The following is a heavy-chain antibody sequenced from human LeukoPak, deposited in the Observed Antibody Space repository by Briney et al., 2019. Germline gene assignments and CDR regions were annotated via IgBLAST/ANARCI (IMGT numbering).Heavy chain of an antibody. CDR1: GFTFSSYA. J-gene: IGHJ4*02. CDR2: ISSNGGST. Sequence: PGGSLRLSCSASGFTFSSYAMYWVRQAPGKGLEYVSAISSNGGSTYYADSVKGRFTISRDNSKNTLYLQMSSLRAEDTAVYYCVKDLVMVGGFIIPRLGFDYGGQGTLVTVSS. CDR3: VKDLVMVGGFIIPRLGFDY. D-gene: IGHD3-10*01. V-gene: IGHV3-64D*06.